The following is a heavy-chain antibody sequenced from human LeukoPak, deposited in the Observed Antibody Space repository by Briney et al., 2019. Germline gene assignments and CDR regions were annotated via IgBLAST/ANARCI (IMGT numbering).Heavy chain of an antibody. CDR2: ISSSSSTI. J-gene: IGHJ4*02. CDR1: GFTFSSYS. V-gene: IGHV3-48*04. D-gene: IGHD6-13*01. Sequence: GGSLRLSCAASGFTFSSYSMNWVRQAPGKGLEWVSYISSSSSTIYYADSVKGRFTISRDNAKNSLYLQMNSLRAEDTAVYYCARPGYSSSWPLDYWGQGTLVTVSS. CDR3: ARPGYSSSWPLDY.